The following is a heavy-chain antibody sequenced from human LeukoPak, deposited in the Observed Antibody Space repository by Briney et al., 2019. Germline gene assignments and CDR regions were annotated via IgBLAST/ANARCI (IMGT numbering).Heavy chain of an antibody. D-gene: IGHD2-2*01. CDR1: GFTFDDYG. CDR2: VNWNGGST. V-gene: IGHV3-20*04. Sequence: GGSLRLSCAASGFTFDDYGMSRVRQAPGKGLEWISRVNWNGGSTGYADSVKGRFTISRDNAKNSLYLQMNSLRAEDTALYYCVRDRCSSTSCHDSPNWFDPWGQGTLVTVSS. J-gene: IGHJ5*02. CDR3: VRDRCSSTSCHDSPNWFDP.